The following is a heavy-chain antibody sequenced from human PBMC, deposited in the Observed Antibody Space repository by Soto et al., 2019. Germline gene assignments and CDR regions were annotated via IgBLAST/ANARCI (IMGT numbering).Heavy chain of an antibody. CDR3: AKDSGYDLSGMDV. D-gene: IGHD3-3*01. Sequence: GGSLRLSCAASGFTFDDYAMHWVRQAPGKGLEWVSGISWNSGSIGYADSVKGRFTISRDNAKNSLYLQMNSLRAEDTALYYCAKDSGYDLSGMDVWGQGTTVTVSS. J-gene: IGHJ6*02. V-gene: IGHV3-9*01. CDR1: GFTFDDYA. CDR2: ISWNSGSI.